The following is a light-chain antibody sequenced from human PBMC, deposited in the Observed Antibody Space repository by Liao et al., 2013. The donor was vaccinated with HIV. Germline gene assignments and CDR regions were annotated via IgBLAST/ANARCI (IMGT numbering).Light chain of an antibody. CDR1: NIGSKS. J-gene: IGLJ3*02. Sequence: SYMLTQPPSVSVAPGATASITCGGNNIGSKSVHWYQQMPGQAPVLVIYYDGGRPSGIPERISGSNSGNTATLTISRVEAGDEADYYCQVWDISSDHWVFGGGTKLTVL. CDR3: QVWDISSDHWV. CDR2: YDG. V-gene: IGLV3-21*01.